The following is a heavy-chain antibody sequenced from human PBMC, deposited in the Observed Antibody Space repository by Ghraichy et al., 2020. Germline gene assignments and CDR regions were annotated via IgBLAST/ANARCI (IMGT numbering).Heavy chain of an antibody. CDR2: ISGDAGVR. D-gene: IGHD6-13*01. CDR1: GFTFSSCS. CDR3: AKGPGSSSGKRYFDY. V-gene: IGHV3-23*01. J-gene: IGHJ4*02. Sequence: GSLRLSCAASGFTFSSCSMSWVRQAPGHGLEWVSAISGDAGVRHYADSVKGRFTISRDNSKNTLYLQMNSLRAEDTAVYYCAKGPGSSSGKRYFDYWGQGSLVTVSS.